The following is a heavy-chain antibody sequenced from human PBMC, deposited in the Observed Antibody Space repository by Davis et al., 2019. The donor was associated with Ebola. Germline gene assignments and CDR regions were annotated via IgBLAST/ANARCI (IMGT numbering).Heavy chain of an antibody. CDR2: INSGNGNT. CDR3: ARDPYDYSFQYYGMDV. J-gene: IGHJ6*04. D-gene: IGHD4-11*01. Sequence: ASVKVSCKASGYTFTSYGISWVRQAPGQRLEWMGWINSGNGNTKYSQKFQGRVTITRDTSASTAYMELSSLRSEDTAVYYCARDPYDYSFQYYGMDVWGKGTTVTVSS. V-gene: IGHV1-3*01. CDR1: GYTFTSYG.